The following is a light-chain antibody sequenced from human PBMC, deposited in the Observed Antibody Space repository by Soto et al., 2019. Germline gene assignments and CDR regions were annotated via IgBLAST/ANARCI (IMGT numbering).Light chain of an antibody. V-gene: IGKV1-39*01. CDR3: QQSYSTSWT. CDR1: QSISSW. J-gene: IGKJ1*01. Sequence: DIQMTQPPSTLSASVGDRVTLTCRASQSISSWLAWYQQKPGKAPKLLIYAASSLQSGVPSRFTGSGSGTDFTLTISSLQPEDFATYYCQQSYSTSWTFGQGTKVDI. CDR2: AAS.